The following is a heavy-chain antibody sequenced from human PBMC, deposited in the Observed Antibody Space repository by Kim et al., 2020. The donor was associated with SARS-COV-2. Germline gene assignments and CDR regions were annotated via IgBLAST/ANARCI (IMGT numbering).Heavy chain of an antibody. V-gene: IGHV4-34*01. CDR2: INHSGST. Sequence: SETLSLTCAVYGGSFSGYYWSWIRQPPGKGLEWIGEINHSGSTNYNPSLKSRVTISVDTSKNQFSLKLSSVTAADTAVYYCARGDLLWFGELPYYYGMDV. CDR3: ARGDLLWFGELPYYYGMDV. D-gene: IGHD3-10*01. CDR1: GGSFSGYY. J-gene: IGHJ6*01.